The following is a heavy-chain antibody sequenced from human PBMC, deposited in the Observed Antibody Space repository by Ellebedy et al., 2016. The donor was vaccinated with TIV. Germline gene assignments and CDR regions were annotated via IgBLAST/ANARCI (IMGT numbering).Heavy chain of an antibody. D-gene: IGHD1-26*01. Sequence: ASVKVSXXASGYIFTGYYMHWVRQAPGQGLEWMGWINPNSGGTNYAQKFQGRVTMTRDTSISTAYMELSRLRSDDTAVYYCARGGYSGSYPDRDYFDYWGHGTLVTVSS. CDR1: GYIFTGYY. V-gene: IGHV1-2*02. CDR2: INPNSGGT. CDR3: ARGGYSGSYPDRDYFDY. J-gene: IGHJ4*01.